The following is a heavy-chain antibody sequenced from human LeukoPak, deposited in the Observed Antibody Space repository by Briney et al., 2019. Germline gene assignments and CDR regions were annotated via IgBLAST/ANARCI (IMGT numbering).Heavy chain of an antibody. D-gene: IGHD3-10*01. CDR2: IKQDGSEK. Sequence: GGSLRLSCAASGFSISNYWMSWVRQAPGKGLEWVANIKQDGSEKKYVDSVKGRFSISRDNAKNSLYLQIYSLRVEDTAGYYCARWYGGSGSWVLDVWGRGTTVTASS. J-gene: IGHJ6*02. CDR3: ARWYGGSGSWVLDV. V-gene: IGHV3-7*04. CDR1: GFSISNYW.